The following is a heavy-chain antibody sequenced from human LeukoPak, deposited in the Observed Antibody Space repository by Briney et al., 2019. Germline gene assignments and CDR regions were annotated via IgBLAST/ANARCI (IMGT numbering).Heavy chain of an antibody. Sequence: SQTLSLTCAISGXSVSSNSTTWNWIRQSPSRGPEWLGRTYYKSKWQSDYAVSVKSRIILNPDTSKNQFSLQLNSVTPEDTAVYFCARGLDTAIAYWGQGTLVTVSS. V-gene: IGHV6-1*01. D-gene: IGHD5-18*01. CDR3: ARGLDTAIAY. CDR2: TYYKSKWQS. J-gene: IGHJ4*02. CDR1: GXSVSSNSTT.